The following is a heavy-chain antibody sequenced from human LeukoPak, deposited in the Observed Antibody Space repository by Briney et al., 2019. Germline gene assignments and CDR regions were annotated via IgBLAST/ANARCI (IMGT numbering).Heavy chain of an antibody. V-gene: IGHV3-30*03. CDR2: ISYDGNTI. J-gene: IGHJ4*02. CDR1: GFTFNSCG. CDR3: ARSGGLQKFDY. D-gene: IGHD4-11*01. Sequence: GGSLRLSCAASGFTFNSCGMFWVRQAPGKGLQWVAVISYDGNTIHYADSVKGRFIISRDTSKNTLYLQMNSLRAEDTAVYYCARSGGLQKFDYWGQGTLVTVSS.